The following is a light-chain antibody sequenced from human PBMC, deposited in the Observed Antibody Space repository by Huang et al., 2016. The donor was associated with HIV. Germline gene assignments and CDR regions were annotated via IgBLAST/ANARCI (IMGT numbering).Light chain of an antibody. CDR2: WAS. V-gene: IGKV4-1*01. CDR3: QQHYSSPQT. CDR1: QSVLYSSNNKNY. J-gene: IGKJ2*01. Sequence: IVMTQSPDSLAVSLGERATINCKSSQSVLYSSNNKNYLSWYQKKPGQPPKLLIYWASTRGSGVPARFSGSGSGTDFTLTISSLQAEDVAVYYCQQHYSSPQTFGQGTKLEIK.